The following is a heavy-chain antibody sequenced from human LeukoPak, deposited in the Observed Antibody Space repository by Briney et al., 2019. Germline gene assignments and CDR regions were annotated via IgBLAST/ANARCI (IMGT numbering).Heavy chain of an antibody. V-gene: IGHV4-59*08. CDR2: ISYSGST. CDR3: ARHLDYYGSGTYEF. CDR1: GGSISSYH. Sequence: SETLSLTCTVSGGSISSYHWSWIRQPPGKGLEWIGYISYSGSTNYNPSLKSRVTISVDASKNQFSLSLSSVTAADTAVYYCARHLDYYGSGTYEFWGQGTLVTVSS. J-gene: IGHJ4*02. D-gene: IGHD3-10*01.